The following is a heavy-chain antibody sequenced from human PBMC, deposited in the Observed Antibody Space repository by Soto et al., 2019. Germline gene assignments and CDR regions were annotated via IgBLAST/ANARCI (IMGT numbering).Heavy chain of an antibody. D-gene: IGHD3-10*01. CDR1: GFTFSSYW. CDR3: ARIITMVRGVPNYYYMDV. Sequence: EVQLVESGGGLVQPGGSLRLSCAASGFTFSSYWVHWVRQAPGKGLVWVSRINSDGSSTSYADSVKGRFTISRDNAKNTLYLQMNSLRAEDTAVYYCARIITMVRGVPNYYYMDVWGKGTTVTVSS. J-gene: IGHJ6*03. CDR2: INSDGSST. V-gene: IGHV3-74*01.